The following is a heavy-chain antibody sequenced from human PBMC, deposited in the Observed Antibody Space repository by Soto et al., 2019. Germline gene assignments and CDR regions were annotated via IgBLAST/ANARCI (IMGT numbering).Heavy chain of an antibody. D-gene: IGHD2-2*01. CDR1: GFTFSDYY. Sequence: PGGSLRLSCAASGFTFSDYYMTWIRQAPGKGLEWVSYMSGSSRYTNYADSVKGRFTISRDNAKDSLYLQMNSLRAEDTAVYYCASLAVVVALGNWFDPWGQGTLVTVSS. V-gene: IGHV3-11*06. CDR2: MSGSSRYT. J-gene: IGHJ5*02. CDR3: ASLAVVVALGNWFDP.